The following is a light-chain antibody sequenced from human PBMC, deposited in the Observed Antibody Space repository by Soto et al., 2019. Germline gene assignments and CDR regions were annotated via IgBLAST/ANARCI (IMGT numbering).Light chain of an antibody. CDR3: QQYGSSGT. CDR1: QSVSRY. V-gene: IGKV3-11*01. Sequence: EIVLTQSPATLSLSPGERATLSCRASQSVSRYLAWYQQKPGQAPTLLIYDASYRATGIPARFSGSGSGTDFTLTISRLEPEDFAVYYCQQYGSSGTFGQGTKVDI. CDR2: DAS. J-gene: IGKJ1*01.